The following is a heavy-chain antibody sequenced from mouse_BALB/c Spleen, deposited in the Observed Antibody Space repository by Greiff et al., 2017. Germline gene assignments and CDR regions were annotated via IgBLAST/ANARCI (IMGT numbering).Heavy chain of an antibody. V-gene: IGHV5-6-4*01. J-gene: IGHJ3*01. CDR3: TRDRDYLFAY. CDR2: ISSGGSYT. D-gene: IGHD5-5*01. CDR1: GFTFSSYT. Sequence: EVMLVESGGGLVKPGGSLKLSCAASGFTFSSYTMSWVRQTPEKRLGWVATISSGGSYTYYPDSVKGRFTISRDNAKNTLYLQMSSLKSEDTAMYYCTRDRDYLFAYWGQGTLVTVSA.